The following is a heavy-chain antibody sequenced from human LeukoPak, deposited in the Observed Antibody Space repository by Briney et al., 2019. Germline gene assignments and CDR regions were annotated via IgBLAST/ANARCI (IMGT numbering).Heavy chain of an antibody. CDR1: GFIFSKAW. CDR2: IKSKTDGGTT. Sequence: GGSLRLSCAASGFIFSKAWMSWVRQARGKGLEWVGGIKSKTDGGTTDYAAPVKGRFTISRDGSKNTLYLQMNSLKTEDTAVYYCTTDQYDILTGYYMGYFDYWGQGTLVTVSS. CDR3: TTDQYDILTGYYMGYFDY. J-gene: IGHJ4*02. D-gene: IGHD3-9*01. V-gene: IGHV3-15*01.